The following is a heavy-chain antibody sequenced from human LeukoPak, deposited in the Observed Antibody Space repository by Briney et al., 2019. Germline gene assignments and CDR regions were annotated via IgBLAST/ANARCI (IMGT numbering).Heavy chain of an antibody. CDR1: GFTFSSYA. Sequence: GGSLRLSCAASGFTFSSYAMSWVRQAPGKGLEWVANIKQDGSEKYYVDSVKGRFTISRDNAKNSLYLQMNSLRAEDTAVYYCAREDRYYFDYWGQGTLVTVSS. V-gene: IGHV3-7*01. CDR2: IKQDGSEK. J-gene: IGHJ4*02. CDR3: AREDRYYFDY.